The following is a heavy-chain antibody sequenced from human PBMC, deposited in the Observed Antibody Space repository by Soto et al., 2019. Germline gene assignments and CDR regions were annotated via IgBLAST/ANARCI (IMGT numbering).Heavy chain of an antibody. Sequence: QVQLVESGGGVVQPGRSLRLSCAASGFTFSSYAMHWVRQAPGKGLEWVAVISYDGSNKYYADSVKGRFTISRDNSKNTLYLQMNSLRAEDTAVYYCARDDSDYYDSSGYWNYYYYGMAVWGQGTTVTVSS. J-gene: IGHJ6*02. V-gene: IGHV3-30-3*01. CDR2: ISYDGSNK. CDR1: GFTFSSYA. CDR3: ARDDSDYYDSSGYWNYYYYGMAV. D-gene: IGHD3-22*01.